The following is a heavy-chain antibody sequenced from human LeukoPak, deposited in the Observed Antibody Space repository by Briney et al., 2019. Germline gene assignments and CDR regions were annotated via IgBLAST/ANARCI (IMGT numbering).Heavy chain of an antibody. V-gene: IGHV4-34*01. CDR2: INHSGST. J-gene: IGHJ6*03. CDR1: GGSFSGYY. Sequence: SETLSLTCAVYGGSFSGYYWSWIRQPPGKGLEWIGEINHSGSTNYDPSLKSRVTISVDTSKNQFSLKLSSVTAADTAVYYCATIPGYSSSRRPYYYYMDVWGKGTTVTVSS. CDR3: ATIPGYSSSRRPYYYYMDV. D-gene: IGHD6-13*01.